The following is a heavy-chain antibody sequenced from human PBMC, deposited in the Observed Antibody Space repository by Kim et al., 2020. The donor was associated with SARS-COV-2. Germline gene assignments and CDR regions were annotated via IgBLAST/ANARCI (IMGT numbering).Heavy chain of an antibody. CDR1: GFTFSSYA. CDR2: ISGSGGST. D-gene: IGHD2-21*02. V-gene: IGHV3-23*01. J-gene: IGHJ4*02. Sequence: GGSLRLSCAASGFTFSSYAMSWVRQAPGKGLEWVSAISGSGGSTYYADSVKGRFTISRDNSKNTLYLQMNSLRAEDTAVYYCAKTGDTVVVTAPFAFDYWGQGTLVTVSS. CDR3: AKTGDTVVVTAPFAFDY.